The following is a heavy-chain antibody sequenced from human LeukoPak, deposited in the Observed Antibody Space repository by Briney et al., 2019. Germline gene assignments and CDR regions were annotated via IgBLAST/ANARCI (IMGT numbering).Heavy chain of an antibody. Sequence: SETLSLTCTVSGGSLSGYYWSWLRQPAGQGLEWIGRIYTNGDTKFNPSLKSRVTMSVDTSKNQLSLKLRPVTAADTAVYYCARAAGAAGGQYFDYWGQGTVVTVSS. V-gene: IGHV4-4*07. CDR2: IYTNGDT. CDR3: ARAAGAAGGQYFDY. J-gene: IGHJ4*02. D-gene: IGHD6-13*01. CDR1: GGSLSGYY.